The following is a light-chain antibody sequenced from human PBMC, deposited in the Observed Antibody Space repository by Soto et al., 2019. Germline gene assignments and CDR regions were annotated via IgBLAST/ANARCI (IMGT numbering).Light chain of an antibody. V-gene: IGLV2-14*01. CDR3: SPYTSSSSTLV. J-gene: IGLJ1*01. CDR2: EVT. Sequence: QSALTQPDSVTGSPGQSINISCTGTRSDVGGYNYVSWYQHHPGKAPKLIIYEVTNRPSGVSNRFSGYKSGNTASLTISGLKAEDEAYYYFSPYTSSSSTLVFGKGTKVTV. CDR1: RSDVGGYNY.